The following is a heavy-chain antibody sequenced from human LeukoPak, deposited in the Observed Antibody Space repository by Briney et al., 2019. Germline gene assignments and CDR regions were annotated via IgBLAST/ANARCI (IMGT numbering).Heavy chain of an antibody. CDR2: ISNGGGSTI. D-gene: IGHD6-19*01. J-gene: IGHJ4*02. CDR1: GFNFRDYY. V-gene: IGHV3-11*01. CDR3: VREGLAGMGWLYYGH. Sequence: GGSLTLFCKVSGFNFRDYYMSWMRKAPGEGLEWLSYISNGGGSTIYYADSVKGRFTISRDNAKSSLYLQMNSLGDEDTAEYYCVREGLAGMGWLYYGHWGQGALVTVAS.